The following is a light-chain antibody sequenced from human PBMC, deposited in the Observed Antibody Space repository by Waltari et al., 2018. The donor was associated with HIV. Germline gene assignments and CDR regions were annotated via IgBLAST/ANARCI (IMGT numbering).Light chain of an antibody. J-gene: IGLJ3*02. CDR1: SSDIGGYDY. CDR3: TSFTPTTAWV. V-gene: IGLV2-14*03. CDR2: DVT. Sequence: QSALTPPASVSGSLGQSITFSCTGTSSDIGGYDYVSWYQQHPGEAPKIIIYDVTNRPSGISDRFSGSKSGDTASLTISGLQAEDEADYYCTSFTPTTAWVFGGGTKLTVL.